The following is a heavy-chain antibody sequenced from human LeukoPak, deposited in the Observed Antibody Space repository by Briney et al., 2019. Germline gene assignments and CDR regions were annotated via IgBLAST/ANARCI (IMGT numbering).Heavy chain of an antibody. CDR3: ARGGRRAVAGTGIDY. CDR1: GGSISRSLYY. J-gene: IGHJ4*02. D-gene: IGHD6-19*01. V-gene: IGHV4-39*07. CDR2: INHSGST. Sequence: SETLSLTCTVSGGSISRSLYYWGWIRQPPGKGLEWIGEINHSGSTNYNPSLKSRVTISVDTSKNQFSLKLSSVTAADTAVYYCARGGRRAVAGTGIDYWGQGTLVTVSS.